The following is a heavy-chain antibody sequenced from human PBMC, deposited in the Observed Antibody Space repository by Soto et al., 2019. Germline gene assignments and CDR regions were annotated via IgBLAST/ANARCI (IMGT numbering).Heavy chain of an antibody. D-gene: IGHD3-22*01. CDR3: ARGARSAYYVDS. CDR2: INFYGSTT. CDR1: GFTFSSYW. Sequence: EVQLVESGGGLVQPGGSLRLSCAASGFTFSSYWMHWVRQAPGKGLVWVSRINFYGSTTNYADFVKGQFTISRDNAKNTVDLQMNSLRSEDTAVYYGARGARSAYYVDSWGQGTLVTVSS. V-gene: IGHV3-74*01. J-gene: IGHJ4*02.